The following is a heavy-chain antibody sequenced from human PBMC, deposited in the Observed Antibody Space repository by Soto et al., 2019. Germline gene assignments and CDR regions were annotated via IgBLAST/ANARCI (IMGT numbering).Heavy chain of an antibody. V-gene: IGHV4-34*01. D-gene: IGHD2-15*01. CDR3: ARVIDYSGGSCYYYGMDV. J-gene: IGHJ6*02. CDR1: GGSFSGYY. Sequence: QVQLQQWGAGLLKPSETLSLTCAVYGGSFSGYYWSWIRQPPGKGLEWIGEINHSGSTNYNPSLKSRVTISVDTSKNQFSLKLSSVTAADTAVYYCARVIDYSGGSCYYYGMDVWGQGTTVTVSS. CDR2: INHSGST.